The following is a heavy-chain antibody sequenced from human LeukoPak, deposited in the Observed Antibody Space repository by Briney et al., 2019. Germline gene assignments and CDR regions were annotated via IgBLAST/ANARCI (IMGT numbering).Heavy chain of an antibody. CDR2: IWYDGSDK. V-gene: IGHV3-33*01. Sequence: GGPLRLSCAASGFTFSNYGMHWVRPAPGKGLEWVAVIWYDGSDKYHADSVKGRFTISRDNSKNTLYLQMNSLRVEDTAVYYCARPVVLGAYLRGAYYFDSWGQGTLVTVSS. D-gene: IGHD3-16*01. CDR1: GFTFSNYG. J-gene: IGHJ4*02. CDR3: ARPVVLGAYLRGAYYFDS.